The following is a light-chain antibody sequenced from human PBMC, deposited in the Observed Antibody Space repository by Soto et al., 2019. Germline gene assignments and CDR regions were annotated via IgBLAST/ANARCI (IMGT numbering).Light chain of an antibody. Sequence: DIQMTQSPSSLSASVGDRVTITCRASQSIGRYLNWYRQTPGRAPKFLISAASSLQSGVPSRFSGSGSGTDFTLTISSLQPEDFATYYCQQSYYTPLTFGGGTKVDIK. CDR2: AAS. CDR1: QSIGRY. CDR3: QQSYYTPLT. V-gene: IGKV1-39*01. J-gene: IGKJ4*01.